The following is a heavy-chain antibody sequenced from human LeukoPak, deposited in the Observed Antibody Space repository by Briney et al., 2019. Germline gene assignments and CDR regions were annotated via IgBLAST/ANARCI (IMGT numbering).Heavy chain of an antibody. J-gene: IGHJ4*02. CDR3: ARDRTVVTPRVFDY. CDR1: GFTFSSYA. D-gene: IGHD4-23*01. V-gene: IGHV3-30-3*01. CDR2: ISYDGSNK. Sequence: GRSLRLSCAASGFTFSSYAMHWLRQAPGKGLEWVAVISYDGSNKYYADSVKGRFTISRDNSKNTLYLQMNSLRAEDTAVYYCARDRTVVTPRVFDYWGQGTLVTVSS.